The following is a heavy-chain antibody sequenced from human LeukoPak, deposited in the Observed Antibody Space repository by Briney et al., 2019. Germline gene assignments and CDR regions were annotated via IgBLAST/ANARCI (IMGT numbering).Heavy chain of an antibody. CDR2: IYPGDSDT. J-gene: IGHJ3*02. CDR3: ARGTLRGVISNAFDI. V-gene: IGHV5-51*01. Sequence: GEPLKISCKGSGYSFTSYWIGWVRQMPGKGLEWMGIIYPGDSDTKYSPSFQGQVTISADKSISTAYLQWNSLKASDIAMYYCARGTLRGVISNAFDIWGQGTMVTVSS. CDR1: GYSFTSYW. D-gene: IGHD3-10*01.